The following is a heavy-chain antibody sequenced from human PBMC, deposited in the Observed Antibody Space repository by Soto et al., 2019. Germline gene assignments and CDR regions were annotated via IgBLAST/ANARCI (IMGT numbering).Heavy chain of an antibody. D-gene: IGHD5-12*01. V-gene: IGHV3-74*01. CDR2: INSDGSST. CDR1: GFTFSSYW. J-gene: IGHJ6*03. CDR3: ARARYYSGYDYPPYYYYYMDV. Sequence: GGSLRLSCAASGFTFSSYWMHWVRQAPGKGLVWVSRINSDGSSTSYADSVKGRFTISRDNAKNTLYLQMNSLRAEDTAVYYCARARYYSGYDYPPYYYYYMDVWGKGTTVTVSS.